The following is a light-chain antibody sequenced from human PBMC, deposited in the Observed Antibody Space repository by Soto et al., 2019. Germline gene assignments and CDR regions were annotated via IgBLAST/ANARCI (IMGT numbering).Light chain of an antibody. CDR2: DAS. Sequence: DIQMTQSPSSLSASVGDRVTITCQASQDISNYLNWYQQKPGKAPKLLIYDASNLETGVPSRFSGSGSGTDFTFTISSLQPEAIATYYCQPYDNLPPTFGQGTRLEIK. V-gene: IGKV1-33*01. J-gene: IGKJ5*01. CDR3: QPYDNLPPT. CDR1: QDISNY.